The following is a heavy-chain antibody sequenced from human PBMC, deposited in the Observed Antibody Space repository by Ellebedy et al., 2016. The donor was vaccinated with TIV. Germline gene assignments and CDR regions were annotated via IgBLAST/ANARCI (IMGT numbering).Heavy chain of an antibody. J-gene: IGHJ4*02. CDR1: GFTFSSYS. V-gene: IGHV3-21*01. Sequence: GESLKISCAASGFTFSSYSMNWVRQAPGKGLEWVSSISSSSSYIYYAESVRGQFTISRDNAKNSLYLQMNSLRAEDTAVYYCARAGLDDILTNGFNYWGQGTLVSVSS. CDR2: ISSSSSYI. CDR3: ARAGLDDILTNGFNY. D-gene: IGHD3-9*01.